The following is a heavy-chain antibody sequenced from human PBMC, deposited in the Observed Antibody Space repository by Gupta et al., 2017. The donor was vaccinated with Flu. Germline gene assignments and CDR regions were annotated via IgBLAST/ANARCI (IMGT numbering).Heavy chain of an antibody. Sequence: TGYYMHWVRQAPGQGLEWMGWINPNSGGTNYAQKFQGRVTMTRDTSISTAYMELSRLRSDDTAVYYCAREARPLCSSNSCRPYDYYYYGMDVWGQGTTVTVSS. V-gene: IGHV1-2*02. CDR3: AREARPLCSSNSCRPYDYYYYGMDV. D-gene: IGHD2-2*01. J-gene: IGHJ6*02. CDR1: TGYY. CDR2: INPNSGGT.